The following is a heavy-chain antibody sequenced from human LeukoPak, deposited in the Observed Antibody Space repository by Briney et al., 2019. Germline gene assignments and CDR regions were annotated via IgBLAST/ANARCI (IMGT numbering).Heavy chain of an antibody. CDR1: GFTVSSNY. J-gene: IGHJ4*02. D-gene: IGHD4-17*01. CDR3: ASMTTVTTFDY. V-gene: IGHV3-66*01. CDR2: IYSGGST. Sequence: GGSLRLSCAASGFTVSSNYMSWVRQAPGKGLEWVSVIYSGGSTYYADSVKGRFTISRDNSKNTLYLQMNSLRAEDTAVYYCASMTTVTTFDYWGQGTLVTVSS.